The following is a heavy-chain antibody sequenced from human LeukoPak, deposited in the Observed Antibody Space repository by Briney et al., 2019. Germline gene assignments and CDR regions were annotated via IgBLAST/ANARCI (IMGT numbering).Heavy chain of an antibody. D-gene: IGHD5-12*01. J-gene: IGHJ4*02. CDR1: GGSFSGYY. Sequence: SETLSLTCAVYGGSFSGYYWSWIRQPPGKGLEWIGEINHSGSTNYNPSPKSRVTISVDTSKNQFSLKLSSVTAADTAVYYCATGILATIKLDYWGQGTLVTVSS. CDR2: INHSGST. CDR3: ATGILATIKLDY. V-gene: IGHV4-34*01.